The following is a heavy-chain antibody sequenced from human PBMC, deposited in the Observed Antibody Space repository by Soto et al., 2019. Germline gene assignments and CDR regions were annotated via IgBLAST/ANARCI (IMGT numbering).Heavy chain of an antibody. CDR1: GFTFSSYT. Sequence: PGGSLRLSCAASGFTFSSYTMTWVRQAPGKGLEWVSAINGGGGSTYYADSVKGRFTISRDNSKDTLYLQMNSLRAEDTAVYYCAKDKVCSGGSCYYDYWGQGTLVTVS. V-gene: IGHV3-23*01. CDR3: AKDKVCSGGSCYYDY. D-gene: IGHD2-15*01. J-gene: IGHJ4*02. CDR2: INGGGGST.